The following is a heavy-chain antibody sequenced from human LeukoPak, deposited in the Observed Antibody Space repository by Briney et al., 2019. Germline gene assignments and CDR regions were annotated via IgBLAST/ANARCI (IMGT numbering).Heavy chain of an antibody. CDR1: GGSFSGYY. CDR3: ARHWLRTYYYGSGSRYFDY. V-gene: IGHV4-34*01. D-gene: IGHD3-10*01. CDR2: INHSGST. J-gene: IGHJ4*02. Sequence: SETLSLTCAVYGGSFSGYYWSWIRQPPGKGLEWIGEINHSGSTNYNPSLKSRVTISVDTSKNQFSLKLSSVTAADTAVYYCARHWLRTYYYGSGSRYFDYWGQGTLVTVSS.